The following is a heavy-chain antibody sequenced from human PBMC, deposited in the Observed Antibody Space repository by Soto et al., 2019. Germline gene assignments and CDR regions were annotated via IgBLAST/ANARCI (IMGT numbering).Heavy chain of an antibody. CDR1: GGSITSYY. CDR3: ARLILPGYYVHDL. V-gene: IGHV4-59*13. CDR2: IFYTVTT. J-gene: IGHJ5*02. D-gene: IGHD3-9*01. Sequence: PSETLALACPGSGGSITSYYWGCGGQAPGRGLEWSAYIFYTVTTSCNPPLKSRVTISVDTSKNQFSPKMNSVTAADTAVYFCARLILPGYYVHDLWGQGIQVTVS.